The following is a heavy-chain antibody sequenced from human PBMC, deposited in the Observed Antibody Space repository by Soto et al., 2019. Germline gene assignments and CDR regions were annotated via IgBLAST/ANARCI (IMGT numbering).Heavy chain of an antibody. J-gene: IGHJ6*02. CDR3: ARPMYYYASSVGYYYYYGMAV. V-gene: IGHV5-51*01. CDR2: IYPGDSDT. D-gene: IGHD3-22*01. CDR1: GCSFSSYR. Sequence: ESLKISCEGSGCSFSSYRIGWLRQMGGKGLEGMGSIYPGDSDTRYSPSFQGQVTISADKSITTAYLQWSSLKALDTAMYYCARPMYYYASSVGYYYYYGMAVWRQGTTVTVSS.